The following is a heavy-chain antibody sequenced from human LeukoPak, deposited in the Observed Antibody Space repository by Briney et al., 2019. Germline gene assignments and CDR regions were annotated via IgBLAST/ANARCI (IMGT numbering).Heavy chain of an antibody. CDR3: AKDIAHLHHYDSSGYTFDY. D-gene: IGHD3-22*01. V-gene: IGHV3-9*01. CDR1: GFTFDDYA. CDR2: ISWNSGSI. Sequence: PGRSLRLPCAASGFTFDDYAMHWVRQAPGKGLEWVSGISWNSGSIGYADSVKGRFTISRDNAKNSLYLQMNSLRAEDTASYYCAKDIAHLHHYDSSGYTFDYWGQGTLVTVFS. J-gene: IGHJ4*02.